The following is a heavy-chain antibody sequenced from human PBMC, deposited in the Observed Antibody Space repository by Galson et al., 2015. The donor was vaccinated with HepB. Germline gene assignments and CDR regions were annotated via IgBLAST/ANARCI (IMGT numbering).Heavy chain of an antibody. CDR1: GYSFTSYW. D-gene: IGHD3-16*01. V-gene: IGHV5-10-1*01. J-gene: IGHJ4*02. CDR3: ASEVMITFGGVNPGGY. CDR2: IDPSDSYT. Sequence: QSGAEVKKPGESLRISCKGSGYSFTSYWISWVRQMPGKGLEWMGRIDPSDSYTNYSPSFQGHVTISADKSISTAYLQWSSLKASDTAMYYCASEVMITFGGVNPGGYWGQGTLVTVSS.